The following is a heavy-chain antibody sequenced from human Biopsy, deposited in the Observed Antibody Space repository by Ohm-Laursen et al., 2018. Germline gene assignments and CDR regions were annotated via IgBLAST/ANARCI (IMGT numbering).Heavy chain of an antibody. CDR2: NIPILGTG. J-gene: IGHJ1*01. V-gene: IGHV1-69*06. CDR3: ATKLTGYFHH. CDR1: EATFSNYG. Sequence: ASVSASCKAPEATFSNYGANWVRQAPGHGLGWLGGNIPILGTGNYAQKFQDRVTVAADTSTSTATMELRSLRSDDTAVYYCATKLTGYFHHWGQGTLVIVSS. D-gene: IGHD3-9*01.